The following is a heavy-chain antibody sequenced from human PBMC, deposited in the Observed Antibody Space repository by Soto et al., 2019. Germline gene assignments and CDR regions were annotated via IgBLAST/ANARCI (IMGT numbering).Heavy chain of an antibody. V-gene: IGHV3-30*18. CDR2: ISYDGSNK. Sequence: QVQLVESGGGVVQPGRSLRLSCAASGFTFSSYGMHWVRQAPGKGLEWVAVISYDGSNKYYADSVKGRFTISRVNSKNTLYLQMNSLRAEDTAVYYCAKDGYCSGGSCYFRLDYWGQGTLVTVSS. CDR1: GFTFSSYG. CDR3: AKDGYCSGGSCYFRLDY. J-gene: IGHJ4*02. D-gene: IGHD2-15*01.